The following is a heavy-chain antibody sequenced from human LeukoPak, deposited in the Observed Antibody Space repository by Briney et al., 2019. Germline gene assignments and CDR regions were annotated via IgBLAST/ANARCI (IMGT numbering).Heavy chain of an antibody. CDR2: IRYDGSNK. V-gene: IGHV3-30*02. CDR1: GFTFSSYG. Sequence: GGSLRLSCAASGFTFSSYGMHWVRQAPGKGLEWVAFIRYDGSNKYYADSVKGRFTISRDNSKNTLYLQMNSLRAEDTAVYYCARGRKLRYFDWLGVTGTTFFDYWGQGTLVTVSS. D-gene: IGHD3-9*01. J-gene: IGHJ4*02. CDR3: ARGRKLRYFDWLGVTGTTFFDY.